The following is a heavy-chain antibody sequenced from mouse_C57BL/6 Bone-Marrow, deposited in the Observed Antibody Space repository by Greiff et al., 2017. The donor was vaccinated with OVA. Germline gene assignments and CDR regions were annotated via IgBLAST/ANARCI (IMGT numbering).Heavy chain of an antibody. CDR2: INPNNGGT. Sequence: VQLKESGPELVKPGASVKIPCKASGYTFTDYNMDWVKQSHGKSLEWIGDINPNNGGTIYNQKFKGKATLTVDKSSSTAYMELRSLTSEDTAVYDGAREGVYDGYYYFDYWGQGTTLTVSS. CDR3: AREGVYDGYYYFDY. J-gene: IGHJ2*01. V-gene: IGHV1-18*01. CDR1: GYTFTDYN. D-gene: IGHD2-3*01.